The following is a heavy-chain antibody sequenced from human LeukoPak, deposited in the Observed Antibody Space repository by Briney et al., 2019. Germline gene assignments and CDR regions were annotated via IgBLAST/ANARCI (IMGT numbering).Heavy chain of an antibody. CDR2: IYHSGST. CDR3: ARVQFVLRYFDWIDY. V-gene: IGHV4-38-2*01. J-gene: IGHJ4*02. D-gene: IGHD3-9*01. Sequence: SETLSLTCAVSGYSISSGYYWGWIRQPPGKGLEWIGSIYHSGSTYYNPSLKSRVTISVDTSKNQFSLKLSSVTAADTAVYYCARVQFVLRYFDWIDYWGQGTLVTVSS. CDR1: GYSISSGYY.